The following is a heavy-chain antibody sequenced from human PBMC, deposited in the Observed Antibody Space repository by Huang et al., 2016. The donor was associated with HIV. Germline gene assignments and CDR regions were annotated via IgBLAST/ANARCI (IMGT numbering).Heavy chain of an antibody. CDR1: GGSIKTGRYY. J-gene: IGHJ2*01. Sequence: QMRFQESGPGLVKPSGTLSLTCNVSGGSIKTGRYYWGWIRQPPGKGLEWVCSIYEDGKMHDDPSRKVRRTMSADTSKNQFSLNLSSVTAADTAIYYCARSHDFWRGRMFAISYFDVWGRGTLVTVAS. CDR3: ARSHDFWRGRMFAISYFDV. CDR2: IYEDGKM. V-gene: IGHV4-39*01. D-gene: IGHD3-3*01.